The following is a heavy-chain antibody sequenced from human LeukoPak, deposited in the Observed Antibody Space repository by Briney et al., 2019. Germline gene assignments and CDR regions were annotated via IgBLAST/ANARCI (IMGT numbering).Heavy chain of an antibody. D-gene: IGHD5-12*01. CDR3: ASVGGEVTTTDAFDI. Sequence: RGSLRLSCAPSGFTFSSYEMNWVRQAPGGGLEWVSYISSSGSPIYYTDSVKGRFTISRDNAEDSLYLQMNSLRAEDTAVYYCASVGGEVTTTDAFDIWGQGTMVTGSS. V-gene: IGHV3-48*03. J-gene: IGHJ3*02. CDR1: GFTFSSYE. CDR2: ISSSGSPI.